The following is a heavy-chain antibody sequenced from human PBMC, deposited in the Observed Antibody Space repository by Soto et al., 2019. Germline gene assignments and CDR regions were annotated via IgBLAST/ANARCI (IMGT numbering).Heavy chain of an antibody. CDR1: EFTFSTYA. Sequence: GGSLRLSCAASEFTFSTYALSWVRQAPGKGLEWVPAFSASGTTYYAVSVKGRLTISRDGSKDTLYLQMNSLRADDTAVYYCAKATVPGTVFRSGMDVWGQGTTVTVSS. CDR2: FSASGTT. D-gene: IGHD2-2*01. J-gene: IGHJ6*02. V-gene: IGHV3-23*01. CDR3: AKATVPGTVFRSGMDV.